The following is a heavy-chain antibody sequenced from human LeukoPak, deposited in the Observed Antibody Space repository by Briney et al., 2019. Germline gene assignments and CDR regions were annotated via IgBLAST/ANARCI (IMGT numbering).Heavy chain of an antibody. Sequence: PGGSLRLSCAASGFTFSSYAVSWVRQAPGKGLEWVSSISGSGGSTYYADSVKGRFTISRDNSKNTLYLQMNSLRAEDTAVYYCAKALVRGVIKGHILDYWGQGTLVTVSS. CDR2: ISGSGGST. V-gene: IGHV3-23*01. D-gene: IGHD3-10*01. J-gene: IGHJ4*02. CDR1: GFTFSSYA. CDR3: AKALVRGVIKGHILDY.